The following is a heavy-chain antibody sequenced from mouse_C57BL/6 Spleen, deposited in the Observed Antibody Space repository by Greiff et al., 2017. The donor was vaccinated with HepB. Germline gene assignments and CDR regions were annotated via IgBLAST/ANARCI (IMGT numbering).Heavy chain of an antibody. Sequence: VQLKESGPELVKPGASVKISCKASGYSFTDYNMNWVKQSNGKSLEWIGVINPNYGTTSYNQKFKGKATLTVDQSSSTAYMKLNSLTSEDSAVYYCAKDGSSHWYFDVWGTGTTVTVSS. CDR3: AKDGSSHWYFDV. CDR2: INPNYGTT. D-gene: IGHD1-1*01. CDR1: GYSFTDYN. J-gene: IGHJ1*03. V-gene: IGHV1-39*01.